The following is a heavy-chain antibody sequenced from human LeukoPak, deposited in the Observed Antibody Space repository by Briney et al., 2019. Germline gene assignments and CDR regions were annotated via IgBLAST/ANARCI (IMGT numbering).Heavy chain of an antibody. D-gene: IGHD2-21*02. V-gene: IGHV3-30*02. J-gene: IGHJ2*01. CDR1: GFTFSSYG. CDR3: ARDGTSMTATDWYFDV. CDR2: IRYDGSNK. Sequence: PGGSLRLSCAASGFTFSSYGMHWVRQAPGKGLEWVAFIRYDGSNKYYADSVKGRFTISRDNSKNTLYLQMNGLTVEDTAVYYCARDGTSMTATDWYFDVWGRGTLVTVSS.